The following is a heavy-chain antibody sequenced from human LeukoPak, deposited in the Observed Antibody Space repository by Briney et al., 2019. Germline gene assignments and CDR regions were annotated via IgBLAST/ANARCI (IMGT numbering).Heavy chain of an antibody. CDR1: GFTFSSYG. CDR3: AKEIHDSSGYYSYFDY. V-gene: IGHV3-23*01. Sequence: GGSLRLSCAASGFTFSSYGMSWVRQAPGEGLEWVSAISGSGDSTYYADSVKGRFTISRDNSKNTLYLQMNSLRAEDTAVFYCAKEIHDSSGYYSYFDYWGQGTLVTASS. J-gene: IGHJ4*02. D-gene: IGHD3-22*01. CDR2: ISGSGDST.